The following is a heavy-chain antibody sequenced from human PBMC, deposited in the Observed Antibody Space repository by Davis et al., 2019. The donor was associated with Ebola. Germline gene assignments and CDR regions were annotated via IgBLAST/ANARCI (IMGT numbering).Heavy chain of an antibody. Sequence: GESLKISCAASGFTFSSYSMNWVRQAPGKGPEWVSYISSTSSTIYYAESVKGRFTISRDNSKNTLYLQMSSLRAEDTAVYYCAREASSGWPPWFDPWGQGTLVTVSS. V-gene: IGHV3-48*01. CDR1: GFTFSSYS. D-gene: IGHD6-19*01. CDR2: ISSTSSTI. CDR3: AREASSGWPPWFDP. J-gene: IGHJ5*02.